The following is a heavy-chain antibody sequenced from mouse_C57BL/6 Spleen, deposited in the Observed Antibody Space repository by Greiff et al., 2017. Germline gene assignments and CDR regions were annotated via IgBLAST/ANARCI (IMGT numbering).Heavy chain of an antibody. CDR1: GFSFNTYA. V-gene: IGHV10-1*01. D-gene: IGHD4-1*01. CDR3: VRRGGTGYAMDY. Sequence: EVMLVESGGGLVQPKGSLKLSCAASGFSFNTYAMNWVRQAPGKGLEWVARIRSKSNNYATYYADSVKDRFTISRDDSESMLYLQMNNLKTEDTAMYYCVRRGGTGYAMDYWGQGTSVTVSS. CDR2: IRSKSNNYAT. J-gene: IGHJ4*01.